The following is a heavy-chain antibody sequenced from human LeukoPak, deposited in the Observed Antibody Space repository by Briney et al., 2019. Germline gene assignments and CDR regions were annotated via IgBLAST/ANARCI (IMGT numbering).Heavy chain of an antibody. CDR1: GYTFTSYG. CDR3: ASSQWELPPSL. J-gene: IGHJ4*02. V-gene: IGHV1-69*06. Sequence: SVKVSCKASGYTFTSYGISWVRQAPGQGLEWMGGIIPIYGTANYAQNFQGRVTITADKSTSTVDMELSSLRSEDTAVYFCASSQWELPPSLWGQGTLVTVSS. D-gene: IGHD1-26*01. CDR2: IIPIYGTA.